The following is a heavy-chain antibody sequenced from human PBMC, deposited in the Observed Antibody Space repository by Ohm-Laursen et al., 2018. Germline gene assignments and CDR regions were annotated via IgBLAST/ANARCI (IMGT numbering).Heavy chain of an antibody. CDR2: IYTGGST. D-gene: IGHD3-22*01. CDR3: ARSYDSSGYEFDY. V-gene: IGHV3-53*01. CDR1: GFTVSSNY. Sequence: SLRLSCSASGFTVSSNYMSWVRQAPGKGLEWVSVIYTGGSTYYADSVKGRFTISRDNSKNTLYLQMNSLRAEDTAVYYCARSYDSSGYEFDYWGQGTLVTVSS. J-gene: IGHJ4*02.